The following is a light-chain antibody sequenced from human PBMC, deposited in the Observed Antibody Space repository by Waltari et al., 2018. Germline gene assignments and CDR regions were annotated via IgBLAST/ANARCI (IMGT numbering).Light chain of an antibody. V-gene: IGKV3-11*01. CDR2: DTS. J-gene: IGKJ5*01. Sequence: EIVLTQSPATLSLSPGERATLSCRASQSVGRFLAWYQQNPGQAPRLLIFDTSNRATDIPARLSGSGSGTDFTLTISSLEPEDFAVYYCQQRSNWPITFGQGTRLEIK. CDR1: QSVGRF. CDR3: QQRSNWPIT.